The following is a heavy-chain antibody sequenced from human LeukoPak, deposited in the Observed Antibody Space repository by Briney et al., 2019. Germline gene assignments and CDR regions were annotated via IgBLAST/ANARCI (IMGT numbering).Heavy chain of an antibody. CDR2: ISSSSSYI. J-gene: IGHJ4*02. CDR3: ARVSGNSGGDY. V-gene: IGHV3-21*01. D-gene: IGHD4-23*01. Sequence: GGSLRLSCAASGFTFSSYSMNWVRQAPGKGLEWVSSISSSSSYIYYADSVEGRFTISRDNAKNSLYLQMNSLRAEDTAVYYCARVSGNSGGDYWGQGTLVTVSS. CDR1: GFTFSSYS.